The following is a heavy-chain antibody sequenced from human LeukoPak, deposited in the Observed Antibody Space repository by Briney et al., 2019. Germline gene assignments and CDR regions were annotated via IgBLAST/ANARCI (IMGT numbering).Heavy chain of an antibody. D-gene: IGHD3-3*01. CDR3: ARDSRLNYYAS. CDR2: INEDGSAK. Sequence: GGSLRLSCTASGFTFNDYWMTWVRETPGKGLEWLANINEDGSAKNYVDSVKGRFTISRDNAVNSLYLQMNSLRAEDTAMYYCARDSRLNYYASWGRGTLVTVSS. J-gene: IGHJ5*02. CDR1: GFTFNDYW. V-gene: IGHV3-7*01.